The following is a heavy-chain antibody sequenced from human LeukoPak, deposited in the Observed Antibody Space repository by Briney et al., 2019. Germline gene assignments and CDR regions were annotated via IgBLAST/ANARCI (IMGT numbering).Heavy chain of an antibody. D-gene: IGHD3-22*01. CDR1: GYXFTSYG. CDR3: ARGTYYYDSSGYYPPYWFDP. V-gene: IGHV1-18*01. J-gene: IGHJ5*02. Sequence: ASVKVSCKASGYXFTSYGISWVRQAPGQGLEWMGWISAYNGNTNYAQKLQGRVTITTDTSTSTAYMELRSLRSDDTAVYYCARGTYYYDSSGYYPPYWFDPWGQGTLVTVSS. CDR2: ISAYNGNT.